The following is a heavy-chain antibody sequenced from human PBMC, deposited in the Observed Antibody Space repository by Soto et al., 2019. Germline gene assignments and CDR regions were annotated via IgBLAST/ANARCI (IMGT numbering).Heavy chain of an antibody. J-gene: IGHJ4*02. D-gene: IGHD2-21*01. Sequence: NPSETLSLTCAVYGGSFSGYYWSWIRQPPGKGLEWIGEINHSGSTNYNPSLKSRVTISVDTSKNQFSLKLSSVTAADTAVYYCARTLCIPFDYWRQGTRGTVSS. CDR3: ARTLCIPFDY. CDR2: INHSGST. CDR1: GGSFSGYY. V-gene: IGHV4-34*01.